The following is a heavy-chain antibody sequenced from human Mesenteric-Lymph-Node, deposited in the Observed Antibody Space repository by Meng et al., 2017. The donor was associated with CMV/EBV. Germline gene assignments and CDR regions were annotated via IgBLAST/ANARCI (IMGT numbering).Heavy chain of an antibody. CDR2: TYYSGST. CDR1: AGSISNNY. D-gene: IGHD3-16*01. J-gene: IGHJ6*02. CDR3: ATPRDSDSPPGGYYGMDV. V-gene: IGHV4-59*01. Sequence: PQTLSPTCTVSAGSISNNYWSWIRQLPGKGLEWIGYTYYSGSTNYNPSLKSRVTISVDTSKNKFSLKLSSVTAADTAVYYCATPRDSDSPPGGYYGMDVWGQGTPVTVSS.